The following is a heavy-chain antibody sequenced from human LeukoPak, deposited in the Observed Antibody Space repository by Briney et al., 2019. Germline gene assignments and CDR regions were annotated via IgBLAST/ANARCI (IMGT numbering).Heavy chain of an antibody. CDR2: IYYSGST. D-gene: IGHD5-24*01. CDR1: GGSISSNSYY. CDR3: ARDGVPLPDEATITRYFDL. J-gene: IGHJ2*01. V-gene: IGHV4-39*07. Sequence: PSETLSLTCAVSGGSISSNSYYWGWIRQPPGKGLEWIGSIYYSGSTYYNPSLKSRVTISVDTSKNQFSLKLSSVTAADTAVYYCARDGVPLPDEATITRYFDLWGRGTLVTVSS.